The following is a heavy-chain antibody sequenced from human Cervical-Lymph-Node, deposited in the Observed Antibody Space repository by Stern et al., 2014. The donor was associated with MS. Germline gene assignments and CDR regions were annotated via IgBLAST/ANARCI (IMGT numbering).Heavy chain of an antibody. Sequence: EVQLEESGGGLVQPGGSLRLSCAASGFTFSDHAMSWVRQAPGEGLEWVSAVSGSGAHTYYADAVKGRFTISRDSSKSTLYLQANSLRVDDTAVYYCARSLTVTTLPLRSAFDIWGQGTKVTVSS. CDR3: ARSLTVTTLPLRSAFDI. V-gene: IGHV3-23*04. CDR1: GFTFSDHA. J-gene: IGHJ3*02. D-gene: IGHD4-17*01. CDR2: VSGSGAHT.